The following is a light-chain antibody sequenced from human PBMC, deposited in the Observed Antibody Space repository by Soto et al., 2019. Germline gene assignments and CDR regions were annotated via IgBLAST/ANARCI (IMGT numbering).Light chain of an antibody. CDR1: RTISSY. Sequence: DIRLTKSPSSLSASEGERVTITCRASRTISSYLNWYQQKPGKAPNLLIYAASNLQGGVPSRFSGSGSGTDFTLTISSLHSEDFATYYCQQTYSTPGTVGQGTKVDIK. CDR2: AAS. J-gene: IGKJ1*01. CDR3: QQTYSTPGT. V-gene: IGKV1-39*01.